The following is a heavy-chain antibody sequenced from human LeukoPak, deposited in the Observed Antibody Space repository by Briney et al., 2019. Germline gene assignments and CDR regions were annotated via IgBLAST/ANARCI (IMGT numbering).Heavy chain of an antibody. J-gene: IGHJ1*01. D-gene: IGHD3-22*01. CDR1: GYTFSGYY. V-gene: IGHV1-2*02. CDR3: ARGYYDSSDYEYFQH. Sequence: GASVTVSFKASGYTFSGYYLHWVRQAPGQGLEWMGWINPNSGGTNSAQKFQGRVTMTRDTSIITAYMELSRLRSDDAAVYFCARGYYDSSDYEYFQHWGQGTLVTVSS. CDR2: INPNSGGT.